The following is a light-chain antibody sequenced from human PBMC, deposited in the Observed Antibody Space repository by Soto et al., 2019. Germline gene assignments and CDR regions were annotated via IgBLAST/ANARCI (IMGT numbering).Light chain of an antibody. J-gene: IGLJ3*02. Sequence: QSALTQPASVSGSPGQSITISCIGSSSDVGGYNYVSWYQHHPGRVPKPMIFEVSDRPSGVSSRFSGSKSGNTAYLTISGLQAEDEADYYCSSYTTLITVVFGGGTKLTVL. CDR1: SSDVGGYNY. CDR2: EVS. CDR3: SSYTTLITVV. V-gene: IGLV2-14*01.